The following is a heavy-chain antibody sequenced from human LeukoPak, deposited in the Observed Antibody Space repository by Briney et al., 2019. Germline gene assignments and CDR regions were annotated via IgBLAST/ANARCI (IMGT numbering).Heavy chain of an antibody. J-gene: IGHJ6*02. Sequence: PGGSLRLSCAASGFTFSSYSMNWVRQAPGKGLELVSSISSSSSYIYYADSVKGRFTISRDNAKNSLYLQMNSLRAEDTAVYYCARESMVRGVPSYGMDVWGQGTTVTVSS. D-gene: IGHD3-10*01. CDR2: ISSSSSYI. CDR1: GFTFSSYS. V-gene: IGHV3-21*01. CDR3: ARESMVRGVPSYGMDV.